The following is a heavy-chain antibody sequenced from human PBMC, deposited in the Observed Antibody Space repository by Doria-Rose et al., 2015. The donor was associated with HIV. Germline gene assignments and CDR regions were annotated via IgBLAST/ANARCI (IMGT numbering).Heavy chain of an antibody. CDR3: ARIKSSRWYHKYYFDF. J-gene: IGHJ4*02. V-gene: IGHV2-26*01. D-gene: IGHD6-13*01. Sequence: QITLKESGPALVKPTETLTPTCTVSGVSLSSPGMGVSWIRQPPGKALEWLANMFSDDERSYKSSLKSRLTISRGTSKSQVVLTMTDMDPVDTATYYCARIKSSRWYHKYYFDFWGQGTLVIVSA. CDR1: GVSLSSPGMG. CDR2: MFSDDER.